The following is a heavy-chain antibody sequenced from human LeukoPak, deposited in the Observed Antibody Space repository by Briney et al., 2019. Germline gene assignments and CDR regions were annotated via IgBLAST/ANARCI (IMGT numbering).Heavy chain of an antibody. V-gene: IGHV4-34*01. CDR2: INHSGST. D-gene: IGHD3-10*01. J-gene: IGHJ5*02. Sequence: PSETLSLTCAVSGGSLSGYYWTWIPQPPGKGLEWIGEINHSGSTNYNPSLKSRVSISVDTSRKQFFRRLSSVTAADTSMYYCAREVRDYYGSGANWFDPWGQGTLVTVSS. CDR1: GGSLSGYY. CDR3: AREVRDYYGSGANWFDP.